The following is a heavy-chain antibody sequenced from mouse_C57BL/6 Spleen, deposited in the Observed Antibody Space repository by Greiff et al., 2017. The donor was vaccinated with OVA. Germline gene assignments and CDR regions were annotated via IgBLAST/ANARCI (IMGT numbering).Heavy chain of an antibody. CDR3: ARRESHFAWFAY. Sequence: QVQLQQPGAELVRPGSSVKLSCKASGYTFTSYWMDWVKQRPGQGLEWIGNIYPSDSETHYNQKFKDKATLTVDKSSSTAYMQLSSLTSEDSAVYYCARRESHFAWFAYWGKGTLVTVSA. CDR2: IYPSDSET. CDR1: GYTFTSYW. J-gene: IGHJ3*01. V-gene: IGHV1-61*01.